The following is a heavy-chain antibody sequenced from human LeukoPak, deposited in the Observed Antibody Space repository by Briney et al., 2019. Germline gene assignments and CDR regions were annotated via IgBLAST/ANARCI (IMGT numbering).Heavy chain of an antibody. D-gene: IGHD6-6*01. Sequence: GASVKVSCKASGYTFTGSGISWVRQAPGQGLEWMGWISAYNSNTNYAQKFHGRVTMTTDTPTSIAYMELRSLRSDDTAVYYCARVRWYSSSYHYYYYYMDVWGKGTTVTVSS. V-gene: IGHV1-18*01. CDR3: ARVRWYSSSYHYYYYYMDV. CDR2: ISAYNSNT. J-gene: IGHJ6*03. CDR1: GYTFTGSG.